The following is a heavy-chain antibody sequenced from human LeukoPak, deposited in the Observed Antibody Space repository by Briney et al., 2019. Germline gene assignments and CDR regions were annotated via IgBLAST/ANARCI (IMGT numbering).Heavy chain of an antibody. V-gene: IGHV3-23*01. CDR3: AKADLGAFDI. CDR1: GFTFSDYY. J-gene: IGHJ3*02. CDR2: VSSSGGST. Sequence: GGSLRLSCVASGFTFSDYYMTWIRQAPGKGLEWVSAVSSSGGSTYYADSVKGRFTISRDNSKNTLYLQMNSLRAEDTAVYYCAKADLGAFDIWGQGTMVTVSS. D-gene: IGHD3-10*01.